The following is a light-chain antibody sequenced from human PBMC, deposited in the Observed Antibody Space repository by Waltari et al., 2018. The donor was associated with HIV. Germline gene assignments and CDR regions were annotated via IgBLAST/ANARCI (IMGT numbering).Light chain of an antibody. CDR2: EVT. Sequence: QSALTQPPSASGSPGQSVTISCTGTRSDVGGYNYVSWYQQYPGKAPKLMIYEVTKRPSGVPDRFSGSKSGNTGSLTVSGLQAEDEADYYCNSYAGSNNPYVFGTGTKVTVL. J-gene: IGLJ1*01. CDR3: NSYAGSNNPYV. CDR1: RSDVGGYNY. V-gene: IGLV2-8*01.